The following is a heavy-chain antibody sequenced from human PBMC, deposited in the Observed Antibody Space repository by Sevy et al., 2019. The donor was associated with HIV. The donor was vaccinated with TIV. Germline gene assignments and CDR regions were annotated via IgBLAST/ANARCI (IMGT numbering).Heavy chain of an antibody. Sequence: ESLKISCAASGFTFSGSAMHWVRQASGKGLEWVGRIRSKANSYATAYAASVKGRFTISRDDSKNTAYLQMNSLKTEDTAVYYCTSRMEDYSSVRSFDYWGQGTLVTVSS. CDR1: GFTFSGSA. CDR2: IRSKANSYAT. CDR3: TSRMEDYSSVRSFDY. J-gene: IGHJ4*02. V-gene: IGHV3-73*01. D-gene: IGHD3-10*01.